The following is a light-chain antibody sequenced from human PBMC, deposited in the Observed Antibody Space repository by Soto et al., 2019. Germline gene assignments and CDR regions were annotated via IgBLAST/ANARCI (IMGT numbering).Light chain of an antibody. CDR2: DVS. V-gene: IGLV2-11*01. CDR3: ASYTSSSTSVI. J-gene: IGLJ2*01. Sequence: QSALTQPRSVSGSPGQSVTISCTGTSSDVGTYDFVSWYQQHPGKAPRLMIFDVSERPSGVPDRFSGSKSGNTASLTISGLQAEDEADYYCASYTSSSTSVIFGRGTKLTVL. CDR1: SSDVGTYDF.